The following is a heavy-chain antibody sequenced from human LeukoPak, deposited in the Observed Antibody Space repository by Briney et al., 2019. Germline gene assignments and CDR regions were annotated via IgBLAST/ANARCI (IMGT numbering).Heavy chain of an antibody. CDR1: GFTFSSYS. J-gene: IGHJ4*02. V-gene: IGHV3-21*01. Sequence: GGSLRLSCAASGFTFSSYSMNWVRQAPGKGLEWVSSISSSSSYIYYADSVKGRFTISRDNAKNSLYLQMNSLRAEDTAVYYCARVLKIDYYGSGSYWNTHSFDYWGQGTLVTVSS. D-gene: IGHD3-10*01. CDR2: ISSSSSYI. CDR3: ARVLKIDYYGSGSYWNTHSFDY.